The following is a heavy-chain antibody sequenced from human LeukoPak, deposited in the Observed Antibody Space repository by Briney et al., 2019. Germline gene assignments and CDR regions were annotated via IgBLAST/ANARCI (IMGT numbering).Heavy chain of an antibody. D-gene: IGHD6-13*01. CDR1: GFTFSSYA. Sequence: GGSLRLSCAASGFTFSSYAMSWVRQAPGKGLEWVSAISGSGGSTYYADSVKGRFTISRDNSKNTLYLQMNSLRAEDTAEYYCAKDYSSSWYGYFDYWGQGTLVTVSS. CDR3: AKDYSSSWYGYFDY. V-gene: IGHV3-23*01. CDR2: ISGSGGST. J-gene: IGHJ4*02.